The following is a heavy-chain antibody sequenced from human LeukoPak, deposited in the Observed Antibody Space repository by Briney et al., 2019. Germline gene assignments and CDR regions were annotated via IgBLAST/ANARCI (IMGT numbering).Heavy chain of an antibody. Sequence: GGSLRLSCAASGFTFSSYELNWVRQAPGKGLEWVAVISYDGSNKYYADSVKGRFTISRDNSKNTLYLQMNSLRAEDTAVYYCRSDIRGICDYWGPGTLVTVSS. D-gene: IGHD1-26*01. V-gene: IGHV3-30*04. J-gene: IGHJ4*02. CDR1: GFTFSSYE. CDR3: RSDIRGICDY. CDR2: ISYDGSNK.